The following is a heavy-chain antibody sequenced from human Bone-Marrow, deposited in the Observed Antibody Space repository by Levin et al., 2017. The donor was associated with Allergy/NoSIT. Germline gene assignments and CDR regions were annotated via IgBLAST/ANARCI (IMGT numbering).Heavy chain of an antibody. J-gene: IGHJ3*02. CDR1: GFTFSSYA. CDR3: AKVGVVVPAATDAFDI. D-gene: IGHD2-2*01. CDR2: ISGSGGST. Sequence: PGGSLRLSCAASGFTFSSYAMSWVRQAPGKGLEWVSAISGSGGSTYYADSVKGRFTISRDNSKNTLYLQMNSLRAEDTAVYYCAKVGVVVPAATDAFDIWGQGTMVTVSS. V-gene: IGHV3-23*01.